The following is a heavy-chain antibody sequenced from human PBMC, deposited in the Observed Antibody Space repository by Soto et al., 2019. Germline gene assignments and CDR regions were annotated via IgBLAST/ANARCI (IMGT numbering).Heavy chain of an antibody. CDR2: ISHDGVTK. Sequence: GGSLRLSCAASGSSFPKYPMHWVRQTPDKGLEWVAVISHDGVTKSSADSVKGRFPISRDNSRNTLYLEMNSLRTEDTAMYYCVRGGYSSGWERLDPWGQGTLVTVSS. D-gene: IGHD4-4*01. CDR3: VRGGYSSGWERLDP. V-gene: IGHV3-30-3*01. J-gene: IGHJ5*02. CDR1: GSSFPKYP.